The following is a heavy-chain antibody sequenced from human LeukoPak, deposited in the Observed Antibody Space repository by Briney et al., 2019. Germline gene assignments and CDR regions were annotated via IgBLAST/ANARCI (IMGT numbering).Heavy chain of an antibody. V-gene: IGHV5-10-1*01. D-gene: IGHD3-10*01. Sequence: PGESLKISCKGSGYRFTGDWICWVRQMPGKGLEWMGRIDPSDSHTNCSQSFYGNVTISADKSIRTLYLQWSSLKASDTAMYYCARLREDGQIGDYWGQGTLVTVSS. CDR1: GYRFTGDW. CDR3: ARLREDGQIGDY. J-gene: IGHJ4*02. CDR2: IDPSDSHT.